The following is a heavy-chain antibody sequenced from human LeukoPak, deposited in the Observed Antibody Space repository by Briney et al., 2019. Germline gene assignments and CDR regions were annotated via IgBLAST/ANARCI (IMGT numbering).Heavy chain of an antibody. D-gene: IGHD2-2*01. J-gene: IGHJ5*02. V-gene: IGHV3-23*01. CDR2: ISADGST. CDR3: VACSSASCYGDRFDP. Sequence: GGSLRLSCAASGFTFGSYAMTWVRQAPGKGLEWVSSISADGSTYYAVSVRGRFTISRDNSKDTLLLQMNSLRAEDTALYYCVACSSASCYGDRFDPWGQGTLVTVSS. CDR1: GFTFGSYA.